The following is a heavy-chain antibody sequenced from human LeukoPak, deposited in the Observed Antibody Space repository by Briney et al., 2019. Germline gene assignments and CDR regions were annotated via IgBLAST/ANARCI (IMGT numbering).Heavy chain of an antibody. CDR2: IYYSGST. Sequence: PSETLSLTCAVSGVSISSGYYWGWIRQPPGKGLEWIGYIYYSGSTNYNPSLKSRVTISVDTSKNQFSLKLSSVTAADTAVYYCAREVPDFWSEQGGYFDYWGQGTLVTVSS. J-gene: IGHJ4*02. V-gene: IGHV4-61*01. CDR1: GVSISSGYY. D-gene: IGHD3-3*01. CDR3: AREVPDFWSEQGGYFDY.